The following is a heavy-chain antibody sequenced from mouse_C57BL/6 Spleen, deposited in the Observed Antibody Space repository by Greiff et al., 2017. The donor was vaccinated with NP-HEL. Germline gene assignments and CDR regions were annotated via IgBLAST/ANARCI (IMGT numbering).Heavy chain of an antibody. Sequence: QVQLQQSGPELVKPGASVKISCKASGYSFTSYYIHWVKQRPGQGLEWIGWIYPGSGNTKYNEKFKGKATLTADTSSSTAYMQLSSLTSEDSAVYYCARYPNRGVAYWGQGTLVTVSA. V-gene: IGHV1-66*01. CDR1: GYSFTSYY. CDR3: ARYPNRGVAY. J-gene: IGHJ3*01. CDR2: IYPGSGNT.